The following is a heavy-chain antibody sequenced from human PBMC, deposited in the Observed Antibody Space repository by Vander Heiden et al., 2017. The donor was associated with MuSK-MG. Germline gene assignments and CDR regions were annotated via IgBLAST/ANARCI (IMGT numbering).Heavy chain of an antibody. D-gene: IGHD2-2*03. J-gene: IGHJ4*02. CDR2: INPNSGGT. CDR1: GYTFTGYY. V-gene: IGHV1-2*02. CDR3: ARLDSVVESLDY. Sequence: QVQLVQSGAEVKKPGASVKVSCQASGYTFTGYYMHWVRQAPGPGREWMGWINPNSGGTNYEEKVKGRVTMTRDTSISTAYRERSRLRSDDTAVYYCARLDSVVESLDYWGQGTLVTVSS.